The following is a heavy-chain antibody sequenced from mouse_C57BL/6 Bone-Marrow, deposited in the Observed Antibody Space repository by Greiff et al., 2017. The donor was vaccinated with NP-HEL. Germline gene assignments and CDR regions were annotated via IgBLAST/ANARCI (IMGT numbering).Heavy chain of an antibody. CDR3: ARYEDYYGSSYWYFDV. J-gene: IGHJ1*03. Sequence: VQLKQSGPGLAKPSQTLSLTCSVTGYSITSDYWNWIRKFPGNKLEYMGYISYSGSTYYNPSLKSRISITRDTSKNQYYLQLNSVTTEDTATYYCARYEDYYGSSYWYFDVWGTGTTVTVSS. CDR2: ISYSGST. D-gene: IGHD1-1*01. CDR1: GYSITSDY. V-gene: IGHV3-8*01.